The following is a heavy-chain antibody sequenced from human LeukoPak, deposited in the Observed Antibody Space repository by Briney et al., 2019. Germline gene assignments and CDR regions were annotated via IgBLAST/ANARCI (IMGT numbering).Heavy chain of an antibody. CDR1: GYTFTAYY. V-gene: IGHV1-2*02. CDR3: ARDCGYDSQRMNYFDY. CDR2: INANSGGT. J-gene: IGHJ4*02. D-gene: IGHD5-12*01. Sequence: ASVKVSCKASGYTFTAYYIHWVRQAPGQGLEWMGWINANSGGTDYAQKFQGRVTMTRNTSLTTAYMELGRLKSDDTAVYYCARDCGYDSQRMNYFDYWGQGTLVTVSS.